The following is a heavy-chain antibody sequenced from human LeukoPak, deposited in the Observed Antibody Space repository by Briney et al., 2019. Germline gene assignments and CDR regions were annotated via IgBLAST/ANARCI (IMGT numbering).Heavy chain of an antibody. CDR1: GYTFTGYY. V-gene: IGHV1-2*02. CDR2: INPNIGGT. J-gene: IGHJ4*02. Sequence: ASVKVSCKASGYTFTGYYMHWVRQAPGQGLEWMGWINPNIGGTNYAQKFQGRVTMTRDTSISTAYMELSRLRSDDTAVYYCARDPYNYYDSSGYYYVGRYFDYWGQGTLVTVSS. CDR3: ARDPYNYYDSSGYYYVGRYFDY. D-gene: IGHD3-22*01.